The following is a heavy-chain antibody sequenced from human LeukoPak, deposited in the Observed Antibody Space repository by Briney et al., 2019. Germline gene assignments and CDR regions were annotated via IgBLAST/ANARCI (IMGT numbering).Heavy chain of an antibody. V-gene: IGHV3-20*04. J-gene: IGHJ5*02. CDR2: INWNGGST. CDR3: AKDHFRIQLPYFFDP. D-gene: IGHD5-18*01. Sequence: RAGGSLRLSCAASGFTFDDYGMSWVRQAPGKGLEWVSGINWNGGSTGYADSVKGRFTISRDNAKNSLYLQMNSLRAEGTAVYYCAKDHFRIQLPYFFDPWGQGTLVTVSS. CDR1: GFTFDDYG.